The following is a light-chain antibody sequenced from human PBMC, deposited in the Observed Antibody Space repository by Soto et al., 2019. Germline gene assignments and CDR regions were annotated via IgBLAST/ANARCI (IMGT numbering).Light chain of an antibody. J-gene: IGKJ1*01. V-gene: IGKV3-20*01. CDR2: DAS. CDR1: QSVSSNY. Sequence: EIVLTQSPGTLSLSPGERATLSCRSSQSVSSNYLAWYQQKPDLPPRLLIYDASGRATGIPDRFSGSGSGTDFTLTISRLEPEDFAVYYCQQYGSSPTFGQGTKVEIK. CDR3: QQYGSSPT.